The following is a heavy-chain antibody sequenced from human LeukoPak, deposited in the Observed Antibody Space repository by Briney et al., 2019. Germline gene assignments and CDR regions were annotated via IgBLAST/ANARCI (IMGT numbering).Heavy chain of an antibody. V-gene: IGHV4-39*01. CDR3: ARHEYSGSYYGLSWFDP. D-gene: IGHD1-26*01. CDR2: IYYSGST. CDR1: GGSISSSGYY. Sequence: SETLSLTCTVSGGSISSSGYYWGWIRQPPGEGLEWIASIYYSGSTYYSPSLKSRVTISVDTSKNQLSLKLSSLTAADTAVYYCARHEYSGSYYGLSWFDPWGQGTLVTVSS. J-gene: IGHJ5*02.